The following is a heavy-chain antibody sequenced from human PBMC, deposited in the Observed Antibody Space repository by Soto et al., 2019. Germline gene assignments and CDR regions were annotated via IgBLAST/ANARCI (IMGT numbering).Heavy chain of an antibody. CDR1: GYTFTSYG. J-gene: IGHJ6*03. CDR2: ISAYNGNT. V-gene: IGHV1-18*01. Sequence: GASVKVSCKASGYTFTSYGISWVRQAPGQGLEWMGWISAYNGNTNYAQKLQGRVTMTTDTSTSTAYMELRSLRSDDTAVYYCARYSILTGSGYYYYYMDVWGKGTTVTVSS. D-gene: IGHD3-9*01. CDR3: ARYSILTGSGYYYYYMDV.